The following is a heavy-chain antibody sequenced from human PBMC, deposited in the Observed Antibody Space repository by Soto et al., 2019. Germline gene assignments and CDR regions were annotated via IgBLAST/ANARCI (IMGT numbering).Heavy chain of an antibody. CDR2: ISGSGGST. J-gene: IGHJ5*02. Sequence: EVQLLESGGGLVQPGGSLRLSCVASGFTFSSYAMSWVRQAPGKGLEWVSAISGSGGSTYYADSVKGRFTISRDNSKNTLYLQMNSLRAEDTAVYYCAKVQRDYYDFWSGYSNWFDPWGQGTLVTVSS. CDR3: AKVQRDYYDFWSGYSNWFDP. V-gene: IGHV3-23*01. CDR1: GFTFSSYA. D-gene: IGHD3-3*01.